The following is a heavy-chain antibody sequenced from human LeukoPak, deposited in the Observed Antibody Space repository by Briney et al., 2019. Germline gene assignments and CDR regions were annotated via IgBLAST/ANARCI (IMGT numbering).Heavy chain of an antibody. V-gene: IGHV4-59*01. Sequence: SETLSLTCTVSGGSISSYYWSWIRQPPGKGLEWIGYIYYSGSTNYNPSFKSRVTISVDTSKNQFSLKLSSVTAADTAVYYCARVIYGDYPNDAFDIWGQGTMVTVSS. J-gene: IGHJ3*02. CDR1: GGSISSYY. CDR3: ARVIYGDYPNDAFDI. D-gene: IGHD4-17*01. CDR2: IYYSGST.